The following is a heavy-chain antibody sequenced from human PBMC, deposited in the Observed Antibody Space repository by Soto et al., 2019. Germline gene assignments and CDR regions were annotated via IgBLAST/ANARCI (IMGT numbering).Heavy chain of an antibody. Sequence: SETLSLTCIVSGESISSSSYYWGWIRQPPGKGLEWIGSIYYSGRTYYNPSFKSRVTISIDTSKNQFSLKLSSVTATDTAIYYCARQRTTVVTQAYFDHWGQGALVTVSS. D-gene: IGHD2-21*02. CDR1: GESISSSSYY. CDR2: IYYSGRT. V-gene: IGHV4-39*01. CDR3: ARQRTTVVTQAYFDH. J-gene: IGHJ4*02.